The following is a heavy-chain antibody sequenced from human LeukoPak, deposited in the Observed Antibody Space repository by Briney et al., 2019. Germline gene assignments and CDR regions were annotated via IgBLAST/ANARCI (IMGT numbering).Heavy chain of an antibody. Sequence: SETLSLTCTVSGGSISSYYWSWIRQPPGKGLEWIWYIYTSGSTNYNPSLKSRVTISVDTSKNQFSLKLSSVTAADTAVYYCARHRRGSSSWYIYFDYWGQGTLVTVSS. D-gene: IGHD6-13*01. J-gene: IGHJ4*02. CDR2: IYTSGST. CDR3: ARHRRGSSSWYIYFDY. V-gene: IGHV4-4*09. CDR1: GGSISSYY.